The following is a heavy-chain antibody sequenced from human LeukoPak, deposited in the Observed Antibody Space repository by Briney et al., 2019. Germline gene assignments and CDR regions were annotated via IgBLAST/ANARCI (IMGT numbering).Heavy chain of an antibody. CDR1: GGSISSYY. Sequence: SETLSLTCTVSGGSISSYYWSWIRQPPGKGLEWIGYIYYSGSTNYNPSLKSRVTISVDTSKNQFSLKLSSVTAADTAVYHCARHEQLVPRAEYFQHWGQGTLVTVSS. CDR3: ARHEQLVPRAEYFQH. V-gene: IGHV4-59*08. D-gene: IGHD6-13*01. J-gene: IGHJ1*01. CDR2: IYYSGST.